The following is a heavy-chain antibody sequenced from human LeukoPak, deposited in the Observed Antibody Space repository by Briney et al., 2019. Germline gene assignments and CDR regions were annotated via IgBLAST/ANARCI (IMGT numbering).Heavy chain of an antibody. CDR1: GFSFSSYT. J-gene: IGHJ6*02. Sequence: PGGSLRLSCLASGFSFSSYTMNWVREAPGKRLEWVSTISPGVSGYTWYAESVKGRFTISRDNPKNSLYLEMDSLRAEDTAVYYCVRDVSRRIGMDVWGQGTTVTVSS. CDR2: ISPGVSGYT. V-gene: IGHV3-21*01. CDR3: VRDVSRRIGMDV. D-gene: IGHD2/OR15-2a*01.